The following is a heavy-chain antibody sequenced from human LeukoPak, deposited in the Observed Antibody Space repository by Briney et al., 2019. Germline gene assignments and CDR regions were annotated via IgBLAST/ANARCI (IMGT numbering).Heavy chain of an antibody. Sequence: GASVKVSCKASGYTFTSYGISWVRQAPGQGLEWMGWISAYNGNTNYAQKLQGRVTMTTDTSTSTAYMELRSLRFDDTAVYYCARPSEPEVIVADDYWGQGTLVTVSS. J-gene: IGHJ4*02. CDR3: ARPSEPEVIVADDY. V-gene: IGHV1-18*01. CDR1: GYTFTSYG. D-gene: IGHD5-12*01. CDR2: ISAYNGNT.